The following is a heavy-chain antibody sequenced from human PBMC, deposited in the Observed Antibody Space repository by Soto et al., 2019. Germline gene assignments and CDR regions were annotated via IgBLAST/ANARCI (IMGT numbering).Heavy chain of an antibody. J-gene: IGHJ4*02. Sequence: GGSLRLSCAASGFTFSSYAMSWVRQAPGKGLEWVSAISGSGGSTYYADSVKGRFTISRDNSKNTLYLQMNSLRAEDTAVYYCAKNPYSSSSLFLDYWGQGTLVTVSS. CDR3: AKNPYSSSSLFLDY. D-gene: IGHD6-6*01. V-gene: IGHV3-23*01. CDR1: GFTFSSYA. CDR2: ISGSGGST.